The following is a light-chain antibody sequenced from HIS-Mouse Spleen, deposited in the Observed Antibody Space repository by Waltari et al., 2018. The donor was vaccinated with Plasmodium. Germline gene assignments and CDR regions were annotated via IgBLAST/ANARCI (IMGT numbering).Light chain of an antibody. Sequence: IQLTQSPSFLSASVGDRVTITCRAIQGISSYLAWYQQKPGKAPKLLIYAASTLQSGVPSSFSGSGSGTEFTLTISSLQPEDFATYYCQQLNSYPLTFGGGTKVEIK. J-gene: IGKJ4*01. CDR3: QQLNSYPLT. CDR2: AAS. CDR1: QGISSY. V-gene: IGKV1-9*01.